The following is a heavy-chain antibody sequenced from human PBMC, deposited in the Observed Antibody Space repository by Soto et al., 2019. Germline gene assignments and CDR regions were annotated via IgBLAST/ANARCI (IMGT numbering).Heavy chain of an antibody. J-gene: IGHJ4*02. CDR1: GFTFSSYA. D-gene: IGHD3-10*01. CDR3: AKDGGTDGSGSPSYYFDY. V-gene: IGHV3-23*01. Sequence: EVQLLESGGGLVQPGGSLRLSCAASGFTFSSYAMSWVRQAPGKGLEWVSAISGSGGSTYYADSVKGRFTISRDNSKNTRYLQMNSLRAEDTAVYYCAKDGGTDGSGSPSYYFDYWGQGTLVTVSS. CDR2: ISGSGGST.